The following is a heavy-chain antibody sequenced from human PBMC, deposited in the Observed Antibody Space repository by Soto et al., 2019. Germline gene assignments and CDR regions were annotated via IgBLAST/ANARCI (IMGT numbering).Heavy chain of an antibody. CDR2: ISYTGDT. J-gene: IGHJ5*02. V-gene: IGHV4-61*01. CDR1: DDSVSSDSYF. D-gene: IGHD1-26*01. CDR3: APIVVGATVDL. Sequence: QVRLRESGQGLLKPSDTLSLTCTVSDDSVSSDSYFWTWIRQSPGKGLEWIAYISYTGDTNYNPSLKSRVTISVDTSRNQFYMTVTSVTAADTAVYCCAPIVVGATVDLWGQGSLVTVSS.